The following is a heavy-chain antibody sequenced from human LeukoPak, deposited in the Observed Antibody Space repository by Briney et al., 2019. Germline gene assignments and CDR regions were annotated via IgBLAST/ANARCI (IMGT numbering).Heavy chain of an antibody. CDR3: ATSQPYIVVVVAGDAFDI. D-gene: IGHD2-15*01. V-gene: IGHV3-21*01. Sequence: GGSLRLSCAASGFTFSSYSMNWVRQAPGKGLEWVSSISSSSSYIYYADSVKGRFTISRDDAKNSLYLQMNSLRAEDTAVYYCATSQPYIVVVVAGDAFDIWGQGTMVTVSS. J-gene: IGHJ3*02. CDR2: ISSSSSYI. CDR1: GFTFSSYS.